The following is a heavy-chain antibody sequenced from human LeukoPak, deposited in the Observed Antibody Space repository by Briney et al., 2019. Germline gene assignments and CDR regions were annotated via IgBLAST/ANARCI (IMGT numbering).Heavy chain of an antibody. CDR3: ARKTCYYDSGSYSKSYYFDY. Sequence: PGGSLRLSCAASGFTFSDFYMSWIRQPPGKGLEWLSDISSSSTDTNYADSVKGRFTISRDNAKNSLFLQLNSLRAEDTAVYYCARKTCYYDSGSYSKSYYFDYWGQGTLVTVSS. V-gene: IGHV3-11*06. CDR1: GFTFSDFY. CDR2: ISSSSTDT. J-gene: IGHJ4*02. D-gene: IGHD3-10*01.